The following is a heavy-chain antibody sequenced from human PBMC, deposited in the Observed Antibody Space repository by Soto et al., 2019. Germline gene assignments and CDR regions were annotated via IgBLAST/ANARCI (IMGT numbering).Heavy chain of an antibody. CDR2: ISGSGGST. Sequence: EVQLLESGGGLVQPGGSLRLSCAASGFTFSSYAMSWVRQVPGKGLEWVSAISGSGGSTYYADSVKGRFTISRDNSKNTLYLQRNSLRAEDTAVYYCAKGIAARAFYYFDYWGQGTLVTVSP. CDR1: GFTFSSYA. V-gene: IGHV3-23*01. CDR3: AKGIAARAFYYFDY. D-gene: IGHD6-6*01. J-gene: IGHJ4*02.